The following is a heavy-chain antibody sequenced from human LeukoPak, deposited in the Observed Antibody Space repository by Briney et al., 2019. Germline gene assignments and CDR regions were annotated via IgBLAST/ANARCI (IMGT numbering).Heavy chain of an antibody. CDR1: GFTFRNYD. Sequence: PGGSVRLSCAASGFTFRNYDMHWVRQSVEKGLEWVSGIGAAGDTYYLGSVKGRLTVSRDNAKNSLYLQMNGLRVGDTAVYYCARGQVLWLGESSDGFDNWGQGTMVIVSS. CDR3: ARGQVLWLGESSDGFDN. CDR2: IGAAGDT. V-gene: IGHV3-13*01. J-gene: IGHJ3*02. D-gene: IGHD3-10*01.